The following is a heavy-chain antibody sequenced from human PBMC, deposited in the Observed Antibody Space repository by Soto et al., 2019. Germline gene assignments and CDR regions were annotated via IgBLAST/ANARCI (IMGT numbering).Heavy chain of an antibody. CDR3: ARKSSDYDFWSGYSNWFDP. Sequence: QVQLQESGPGLVKPSQTLSLTCTVSGGSISSGDYYWSWIRQPPGKGLEWIGYIYYSGSTYYNPCLKSRVTISVDTSKNQFSLKLSSVTAADTAVYYCARKSSDYDFWSGYSNWFDPWGQGTLVTVSS. CDR1: GGSISSGDYY. V-gene: IGHV4-30-4*01. D-gene: IGHD3-3*01. CDR2: IYYSGST. J-gene: IGHJ5*02.